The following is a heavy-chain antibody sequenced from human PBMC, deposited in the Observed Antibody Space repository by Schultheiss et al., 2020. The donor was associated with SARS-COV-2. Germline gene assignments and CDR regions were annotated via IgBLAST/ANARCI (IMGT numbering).Heavy chain of an antibody. Sequence: GGSLRLSCAASGFTFSSYGMHWVRQAPGKGLEWVAVISYDGSNKYYADSVKGRFTISRDNSKNTLYLQVNSLRAEDTAVYYCAKDGSYCSGGSCYPDYWGQGTLVTVSS. CDR1: GFTFSSYG. CDR2: ISYDGSNK. J-gene: IGHJ4*02. D-gene: IGHD2-15*01. V-gene: IGHV3-30*18. CDR3: AKDGSYCSGGSCYPDY.